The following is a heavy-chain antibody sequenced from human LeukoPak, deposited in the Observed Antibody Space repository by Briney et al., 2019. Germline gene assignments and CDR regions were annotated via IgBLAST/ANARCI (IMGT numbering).Heavy chain of an antibody. Sequence: GGSLRLSCAASGFTFSDYYMSWIRQAPGKGLEWVSYISSGGSTLYYADSVKGRFTISRDNSKDTLYLQMNSLRAEDTAVYYCARVSYSSSWDPIDYWGQGTLVTVSS. D-gene: IGHD6-13*01. CDR1: GFTFSDYY. J-gene: IGHJ4*02. V-gene: IGHV3-11*04. CDR2: ISSGGSTL. CDR3: ARVSYSSSWDPIDY.